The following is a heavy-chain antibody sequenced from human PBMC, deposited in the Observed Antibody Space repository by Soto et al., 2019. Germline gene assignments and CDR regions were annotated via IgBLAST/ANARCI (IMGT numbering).Heavy chain of an antibody. D-gene: IGHD4-17*01. CDR2: IYYSGST. V-gene: IGHV4-59*08. Sequence: SETLSLTCTVSGGSISSYYWSWIRQPPGKGLEWIGYIYYSGSTNYNPSLKSRVTISVDTSKNQFSLKLSSVTAADTAVYYCARTKKPRRTAELDYWGQGTLVTVS. J-gene: IGHJ4*02. CDR3: ARTKKPRRTAELDY. CDR1: GGSISSYY.